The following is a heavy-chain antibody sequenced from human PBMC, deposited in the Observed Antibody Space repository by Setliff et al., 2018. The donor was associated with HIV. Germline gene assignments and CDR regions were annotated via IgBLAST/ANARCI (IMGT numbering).Heavy chain of an antibody. J-gene: IGHJ4*02. D-gene: IGHD1-26*01. CDR3: SRDVGVPGRGNALDY. Sequence: GASVKVSCKASGYTFTGYYVHWVRQAPGQGLEWMGRIAPNSGDTKYAQKFEGRVTVTRDTSINTVYMEVSSLRSDDTAVYYCSRDVGVPGRGNALDYWGQGTQVTVSS. V-gene: IGHV1-2*06. CDR2: IAPNSGDT. CDR1: GYTFTGYY.